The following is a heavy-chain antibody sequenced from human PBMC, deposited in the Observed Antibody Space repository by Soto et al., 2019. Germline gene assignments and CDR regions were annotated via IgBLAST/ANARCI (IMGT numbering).Heavy chain of an antibody. V-gene: IGHV1-3*01. CDR1: GYTFTIYA. CDR3: AFGEESRYYYYGMDV. J-gene: IGHJ6*02. D-gene: IGHD3-10*01. Sequence: ASVKVSCKASGYTFTIYAMHWVRQAPGQRLEWMGWINAGNGNTKYSQKFQGRVTITRDTSASTAYMELNSLRAEDTAVYYCAFGEESRYYYYGMDVWGQGTTVTVSS. CDR2: INAGNGNT.